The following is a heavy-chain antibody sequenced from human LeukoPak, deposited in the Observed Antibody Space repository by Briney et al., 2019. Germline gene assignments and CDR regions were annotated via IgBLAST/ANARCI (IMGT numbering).Heavy chain of an antibody. CDR3: ARGGWSLDY. CDR1: GGSISSYY. J-gene: IGHJ4*02. V-gene: IGHV4-59*01. D-gene: IGHD2-15*01. Sequence: SETLSLTCTVSGGSISSYYWSWIRQPPGKGLEWIGYIYCSGSTTYNPSLKSRVTISVDTSNNQFSLKLSSVTAADTAVYYCARGGWSLDYWGQGTLVTVSS. CDR2: IYCSGST.